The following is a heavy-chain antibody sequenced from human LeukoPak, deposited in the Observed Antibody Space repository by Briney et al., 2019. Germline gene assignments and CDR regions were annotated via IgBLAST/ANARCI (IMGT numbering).Heavy chain of an antibody. CDR1: GFTFDDYA. CDR2: ISWNSGSI. J-gene: IGHJ4*02. V-gene: IGHV3-9*01. Sequence: PGGSLRLSCAASGFTFDDYAMPWVRQAPGKGLEWVSGISWNSGSIGYADSVKGRFTISRDNAKNSLYLQMNSLRAEDTALYYCAKPDIGYSSGWYAPYYFDYWGQGTLVTVSS. CDR3: AKPDIGYSSGWYAPYYFDY. D-gene: IGHD6-19*01.